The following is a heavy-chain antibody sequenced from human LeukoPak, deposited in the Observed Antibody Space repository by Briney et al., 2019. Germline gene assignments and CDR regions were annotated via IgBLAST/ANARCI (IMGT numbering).Heavy chain of an antibody. J-gene: IGHJ4*02. Sequence: ASVEVSCKASGYTFTSYYMHWVRQAPGQGLEWMGIINPSGGSTSYAQKFQGRVTMTRDTSTSTVYMELSSLGSEDTAVYYCASAFYCSSTSCPHWGWGQGTLVTVSS. CDR2: INPSGGST. CDR1: GYTFTSYY. D-gene: IGHD2-2*01. CDR3: ASAFYCSSTSCPHWG. V-gene: IGHV1-46*01.